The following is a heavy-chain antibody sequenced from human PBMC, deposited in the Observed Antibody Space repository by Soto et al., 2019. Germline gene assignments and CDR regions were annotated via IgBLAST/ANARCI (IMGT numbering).Heavy chain of an antibody. V-gene: IGHV4-30-4*01. D-gene: IGHD6-6*01. CDR2: IYHSGST. CDR1: GGSIGSGDYY. J-gene: IGHJ5*02. CDR3: ARERPDGARLDP. Sequence: PSETLSLTCTVSGGSIGSGDYYWSWIRQPPGKGLEWIGYIYHSGSTYYNPSLKSRVTISVDTSKNQFSLKLSSVTAADTAVYYCARERPDGARLDPWGQGTLVTSPQ.